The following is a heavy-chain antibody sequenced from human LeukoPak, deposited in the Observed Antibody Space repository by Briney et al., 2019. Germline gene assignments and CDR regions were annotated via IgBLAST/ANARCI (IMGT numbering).Heavy chain of an antibody. CDR3: ARTNDMEWLPKGDY. J-gene: IGHJ4*02. V-gene: IGHV1-2*02. CDR1: GYTFTDYY. D-gene: IGHD5-12*01. CDR2: INPNSGGT. Sequence: GASVNVSCKTSGYTFTDYYMHWVRQAPGQGLEWMGWINPNSGGTNYAQKFQGRVTMTRDTSISTAYMELSRLRSDDTAVYYCARTNDMEWLPKGDYWGQGTLVTVSS.